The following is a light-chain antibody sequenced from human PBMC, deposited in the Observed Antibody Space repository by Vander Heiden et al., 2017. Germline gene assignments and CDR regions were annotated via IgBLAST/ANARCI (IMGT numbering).Light chain of an antibody. CDR2: EVS. V-gene: IGLV2-14*01. Sequence: SALTHPASVSGSPGQSITLSCTGTSSDGGGYNYVSWYQQHPGKAPKLMIYEVSNRPSGVSNRFSGSKSGNTASLTISGLQAEDEADYYCSSLTTSTTLVFGGGTKLTVL. CDR3: SSLTTSTTLV. CDR1: SSDGGGYNY. J-gene: IGLJ3*02.